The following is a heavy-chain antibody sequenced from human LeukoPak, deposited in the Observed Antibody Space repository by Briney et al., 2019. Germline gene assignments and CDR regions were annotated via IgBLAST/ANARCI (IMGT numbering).Heavy chain of an antibody. CDR3: ARVRPYFGSGDYFDY. D-gene: IGHD3-10*01. J-gene: IGHJ4*02. CDR2: MYYSGST. Sequence: SETLSLTCTVSGGSISSNSYYWGWIRQPPGKGLEWIGSMYYSGSTYYNPSLKSRVTVSVDTSKNQFSLKLSSVTAAGTAVYYCARVRPYFGSGDYFDYWGQGTLVTVSS. CDR1: GGSISSNSYY. V-gene: IGHV4-39*07.